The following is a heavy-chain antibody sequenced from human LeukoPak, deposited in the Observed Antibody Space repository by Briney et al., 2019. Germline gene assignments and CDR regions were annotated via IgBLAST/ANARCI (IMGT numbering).Heavy chain of an antibody. D-gene: IGHD5-18*01. J-gene: IGHJ4*02. Sequence: GASVKVSCKASGGTFSSYAISWVRQAPGQGLEWMGRINPNSGGTNYAQKFQGRVTMTRDTSISTAYMELSRLRSDDTAVYYCAREWGESPYSYGFDYWGQGTLVTVSS. CDR1: GGTFSSYA. CDR3: AREWGESPYSYGFDY. V-gene: IGHV1-2*06. CDR2: INPNSGGT.